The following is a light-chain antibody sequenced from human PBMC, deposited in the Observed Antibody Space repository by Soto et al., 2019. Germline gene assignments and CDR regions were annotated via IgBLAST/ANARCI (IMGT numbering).Light chain of an antibody. Sequence: QSALTQPPSASGSPGQSVTISCTGSSSDVGGYNYVSWYQLQPGKAPKLMIYEVSQRPSGVPDRFSGSKSGNTASLTVSGLQAEDEADYYCSSYAGSNNYVLGTGTKLTVL. CDR2: EVS. CDR1: SSDVGGYNY. V-gene: IGLV2-8*01. J-gene: IGLJ1*01. CDR3: SSYAGSNNYV.